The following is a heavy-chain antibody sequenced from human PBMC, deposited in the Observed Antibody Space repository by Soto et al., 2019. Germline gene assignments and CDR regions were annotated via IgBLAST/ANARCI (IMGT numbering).Heavy chain of an antibody. Sequence: ASVKVSCKSSGYKFSMSGISWVRQAPGQGLEWMGWISGYNGNTNYEQKFQDRVTMTTDTTTNTAYMELRSLRSDDTAVYYCAREGPRPYYCYGMDVWGQGTTVTVSS. CDR1: GYKFSMSG. CDR2: ISGYNGNT. CDR3: AREGPRPYYCYGMDV. J-gene: IGHJ6*02. V-gene: IGHV1-18*01.